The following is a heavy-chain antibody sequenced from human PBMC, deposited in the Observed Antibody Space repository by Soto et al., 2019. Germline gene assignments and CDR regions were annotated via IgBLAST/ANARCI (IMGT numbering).Heavy chain of an antibody. J-gene: IGHJ5*02. D-gene: IGHD2-15*01. CDR1: GGTFSSYT. CDR2: IIPILGIA. V-gene: IGHV1-69*08. Sequence: QVQLVQSGAEVKKPGSSVKVSCKASGGTFSSYTISWVRQAPGQGIEWMGRIIPILGIANYAHKFQGRVTITADKSTSTAYMELSSLRSEDTAVYYCARDSEDCSGGSCYSRPTNWFDPWGQGTLVTVSS. CDR3: ARDSEDCSGGSCYSRPTNWFDP.